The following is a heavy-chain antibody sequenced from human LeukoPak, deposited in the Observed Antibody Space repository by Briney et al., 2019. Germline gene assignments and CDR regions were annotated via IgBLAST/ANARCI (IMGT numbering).Heavy chain of an antibody. CDR2: ISYDGSNK. Sequence: PGGSLRLSCAASGFTFSSYAMHWVRQAPDKGLEWVAVISYDGSNKYYADSVKGRFTISRDNSKNTLYLQMNSLRAEDTAVYYCARDGSKGGTMIVVAYWGQGTLVTVSS. D-gene: IGHD3-22*01. CDR3: ARDGSKGGTMIVVAY. CDR1: GFTFSSYA. V-gene: IGHV3-30-3*01. J-gene: IGHJ4*02.